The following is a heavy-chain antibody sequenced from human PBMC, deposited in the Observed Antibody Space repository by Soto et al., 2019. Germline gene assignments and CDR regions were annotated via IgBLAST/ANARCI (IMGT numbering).Heavy chain of an antibody. CDR1: GFTFSSYG. V-gene: IGHV3-33*01. J-gene: IGHJ6*02. CDR2: IWYDGSNK. Sequence: AGGSLRLSCAASGFTFSSYGMHWVRQAPGKGLEWVAVIWYDGSNKYYADSVKGRFTISRDNSKNTLYLQMNSLRAEDTAVYYCARGYCSSTSCYTYYYYYGMDVWGQGTTVTVSS. D-gene: IGHD2-2*02. CDR3: ARGYCSSTSCYTYYYYYGMDV.